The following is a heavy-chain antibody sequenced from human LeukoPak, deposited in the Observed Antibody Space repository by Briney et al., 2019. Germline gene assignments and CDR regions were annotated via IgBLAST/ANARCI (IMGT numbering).Heavy chain of an antibody. CDR1: GFTFSSYG. CDR3: ASPSIAARPGYFQH. D-gene: IGHD6-6*01. V-gene: IGHV3-30*02. Sequence: GGSRRLSCAASGFTFSSYGMHWVRQAPGKGLEWVAFIRYDGSNKYYADSVKGRFTISRDNSKNTLYLQMNSLRAEDTAVYYCASPSIAARPGYFQHWGQGTLVTVSS. J-gene: IGHJ1*01. CDR2: IRYDGSNK.